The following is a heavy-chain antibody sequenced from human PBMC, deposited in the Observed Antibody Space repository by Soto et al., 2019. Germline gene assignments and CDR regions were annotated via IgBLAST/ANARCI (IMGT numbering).Heavy chain of an antibody. CDR2: PYYGRSA. CDR3: ALRSMAVVPEY. D-gene: IGHD3-22*01. V-gene: IGHV4-59*01. Sequence: QVQLQESGPGLVKPSETLSLTCAVSGDSISSYYCSWFGQPPGKGLESIGYPYYGRSANYNPSLKSRVTLSVDTSTNQCSLTLSSMTAADTAVYYCALRSMAVVPEYWGQGTLVTVSS. J-gene: IGHJ4*02. CDR1: GDSISSYY.